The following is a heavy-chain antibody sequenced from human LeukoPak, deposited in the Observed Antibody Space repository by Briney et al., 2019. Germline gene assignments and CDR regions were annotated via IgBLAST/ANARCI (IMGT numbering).Heavy chain of an antibody. Sequence: PGGSLRLSCAASGFTFSSYGMHWVRQAPGKGLGWVAFIRYDGSNKYYADSVKGRFTISRDNSKNTLYLQMNSLRAEDTAAYYCASSVVVPAAIDYWGQGTLVTVSS. CDR1: GFTFSSYG. V-gene: IGHV3-30*02. J-gene: IGHJ4*02. CDR3: ASSVVVPAAIDY. D-gene: IGHD2-2*01. CDR2: IRYDGSNK.